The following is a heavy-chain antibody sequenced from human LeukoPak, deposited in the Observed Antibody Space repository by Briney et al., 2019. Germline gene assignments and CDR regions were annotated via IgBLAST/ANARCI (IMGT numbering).Heavy chain of an antibody. V-gene: IGHV3-48*02. J-gene: IGHJ4*02. D-gene: IGHD3-10*01. CDR2: ISSSSRSI. Sequence: GGSLRLSCAASGFTFSSYSMNWVRQAPGKGLEWVSYISSSSRSIYYADSVKGRFTISRDNANNSLSLQMNSLRDEDTAVYYCVLGSPFDYWGQGTLVTVSP. CDR3: VLGSPFDY. CDR1: GFTFSSYS.